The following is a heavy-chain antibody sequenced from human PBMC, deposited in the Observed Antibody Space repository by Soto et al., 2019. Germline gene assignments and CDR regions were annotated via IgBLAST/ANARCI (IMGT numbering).Heavy chain of an antibody. CDR3: ARIGVWSGYYIDY. CDR2: IYYSGST. CDR1: GGSVSSGSYY. Sequence: SETLSLTCTVSGGSVSSGSYYWSWIRQPPGKGLEWIGYIYYSGSTNYNPSLKSRVTISVDTSKNQFSLKLSSVTPADTAVYYCARIGVWSGYYIDYWGQGTLVTVSS. D-gene: IGHD3-3*01. J-gene: IGHJ4*02. V-gene: IGHV4-61*01.